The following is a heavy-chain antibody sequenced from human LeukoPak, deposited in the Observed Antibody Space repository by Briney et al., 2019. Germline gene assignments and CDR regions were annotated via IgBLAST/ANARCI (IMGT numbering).Heavy chain of an antibody. V-gene: IGHV3-30-3*01. CDR3: ARGPDPVAGTIDY. J-gene: IGHJ4*02. CDR2: ISYDGSNK. CDR1: GFTFSSYA. Sequence: GGSLRLSCAASGFTFSSYAMHWVRQAPGKGLEWVAVISYDGSNKYYADSVKGRFTISRDNSKNTLYLQMNSLRAEDTAVYYCARGPDPVAGTIDYWGQGTLVTVSS. D-gene: IGHD6-19*01.